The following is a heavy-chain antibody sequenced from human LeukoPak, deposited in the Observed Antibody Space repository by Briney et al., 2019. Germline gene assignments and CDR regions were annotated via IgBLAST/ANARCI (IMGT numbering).Heavy chain of an antibody. CDR1: GGSFNGYY. D-gene: IGHD6-13*01. J-gene: IGHJ5*02. Sequence: PSENLSLNCAVYGGSFNGYYWSWIRQPPGKGLEWIGQINHSGSTNYNPSLKSRVTISVDTSKNQFSLKLSSVTAADTAVYYCARSAAAAWFDPWGQGTLVTVSS. V-gene: IGHV4-34*01. CDR3: ARSAAAAWFDP. CDR2: INHSGST.